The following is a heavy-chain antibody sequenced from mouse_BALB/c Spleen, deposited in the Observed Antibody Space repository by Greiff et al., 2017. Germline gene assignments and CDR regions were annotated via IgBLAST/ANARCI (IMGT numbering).Heavy chain of an antibody. CDR2: ISSGGSYT. CDR3: ARAGDYAMDY. V-gene: IGHV5-9-4*01. CDR1: GFTFSSYA. J-gene: IGHJ4*01. Sequence: EVQLVESGGGLVKPGGSLKLSCAASGFTFSSYAMSWVRQSPEKRLEWVAEISSGGSYTYYPDTVTGRFTISRDNAKNTLYLEMSSLRSEDTAMYYCARAGDYAMDYWGQGTSVTVSS.